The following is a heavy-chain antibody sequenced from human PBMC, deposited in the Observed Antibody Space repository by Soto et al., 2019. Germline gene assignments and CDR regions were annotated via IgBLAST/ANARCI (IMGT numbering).Heavy chain of an antibody. Sequence: QVQLVESGGGVVQPGRTLRLSCAAPEIIFGGYGMHWVRQAPGKGLEWVAIIRYDGSNIYYADSVKCRVTISRDNSKNMLYLQMDSLRAEDTAVYYCARDGVGRTVFFGYFDYWGQGALVTFSS. J-gene: IGHJ4*02. CDR3: ARDGVGRTVFFGYFDY. V-gene: IGHV3-33*01. CDR1: EIIFGGYG. CDR2: IRYDGSNI. D-gene: IGHD1-26*01.